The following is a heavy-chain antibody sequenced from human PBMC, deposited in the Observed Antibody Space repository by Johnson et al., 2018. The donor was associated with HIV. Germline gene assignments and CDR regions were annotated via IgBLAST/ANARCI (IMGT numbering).Heavy chain of an antibody. D-gene: IGHD3-22*01. CDR2: IKQDGSEK. CDR1: GFTFSDYY. CDR3: ARGDYYDSSGYFSDAFDI. J-gene: IGHJ3*02. V-gene: IGHV3-7*01. Sequence: VQLVESGGGLAKPGGSLRLSCAASGFTFSDYYMSWIRQAPGKGLEWVANIKQDGSEKYYVDSVKGRFTISRDNSKNTLYLQMNSLRAEDTAVYYCARGDYYDSSGYFSDAFDIWGQGTMVTVSS.